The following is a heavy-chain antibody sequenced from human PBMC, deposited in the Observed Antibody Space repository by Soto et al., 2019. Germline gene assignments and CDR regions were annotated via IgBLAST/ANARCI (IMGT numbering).Heavy chain of an antibody. Sequence: QVQLVQSGAEVKKPESSVKVSCKAPGGTFSTYAISWVRQAPGQGLEWMGGIIPMFGTANYAQRFQDRVTVTAEESTNTVDMELGSRRSEDTAVYFCASGIQLWLRRIHNGYSGWGQGTLVTVSS. V-gene: IGHV1-69*12. CDR3: ASGIQLWLRRIHNGYSG. CDR2: IIPMFGTA. CDR1: GGTFSTYA. J-gene: IGHJ4*02. D-gene: IGHD5-18*01.